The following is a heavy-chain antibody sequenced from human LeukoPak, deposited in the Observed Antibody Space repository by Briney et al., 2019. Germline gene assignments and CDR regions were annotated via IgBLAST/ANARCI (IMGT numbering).Heavy chain of an antibody. CDR3: ARDISSGWLTFDY. CDR2: IYSGGST. D-gene: IGHD6-19*01. V-gene: IGHV3-66*01. J-gene: IGHJ4*02. Sequence: GGSLRLSCAASGFTVSSNYMSWVRQAPGEGLEWVSVIYSGGSTYYADSVKGRFTISRDNSKNTLYLQMNSLRAEDMAVYYCARDISSGWLTFDYWGQGTLVTVSS. CDR1: GFTVSSNY.